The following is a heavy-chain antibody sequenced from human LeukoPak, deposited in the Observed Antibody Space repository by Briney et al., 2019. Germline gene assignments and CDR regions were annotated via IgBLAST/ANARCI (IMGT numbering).Heavy chain of an antibody. J-gene: IGHJ4*02. D-gene: IGHD3-22*01. Sequence: PSETLSLTCTVSGGSLSSYYWSWIRQPPGKGLEWIGYIYYSGSTNYNPSLKSRVTISVDTSKNQFSLKLSSVTAADTAVYYCARLYDSSGNGGYWGQGTLVTVSS. CDR3: ARLYDSSGNGGY. CDR2: IYYSGST. V-gene: IGHV4-59*01. CDR1: GGSLSSYY.